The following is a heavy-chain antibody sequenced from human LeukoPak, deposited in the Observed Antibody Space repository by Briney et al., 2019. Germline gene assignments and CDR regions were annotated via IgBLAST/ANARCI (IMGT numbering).Heavy chain of an antibody. Sequence: SETLSLTCTVSGGSISSYYWSWIRQPPGKGLEWIGYIYYSGSTNYNPSLKSRVTISVDTSKNQFSLKLRSVTAADTAVYYCAGRAVEDYYYGMDVWGQGTTVTVSS. J-gene: IGHJ6*02. CDR2: IYYSGST. CDR1: GGSISSYY. V-gene: IGHV4-59*08. CDR3: AGRAVEDYYYGMDV.